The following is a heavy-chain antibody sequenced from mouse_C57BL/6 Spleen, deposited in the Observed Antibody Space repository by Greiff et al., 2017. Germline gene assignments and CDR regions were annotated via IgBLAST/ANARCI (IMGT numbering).Heavy chain of an antibody. CDR1: GYTFTDYE. CDR3: TRFYYDYDVEAY. D-gene: IGHD2-4*01. V-gene: IGHV1-15*01. CDR2: IDPETGGT. Sequence: VQGVESGAELVRPGASVTLSCKASGYTFTDYEMHWVKQTPVHGLEWIGAIDPETGGTAYNQKFKGKAILTADKSSSTAYMELRSLTSEDSAVYYCTRFYYDYDVEAYWGQGTLVTVSA. J-gene: IGHJ3*01.